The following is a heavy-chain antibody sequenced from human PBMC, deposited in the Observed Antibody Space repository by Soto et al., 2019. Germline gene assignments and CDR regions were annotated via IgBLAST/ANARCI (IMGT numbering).Heavy chain of an antibody. CDR1: GFTFSSYA. J-gene: IGHJ6*02. CDR2: ISGSGGST. CDR3: AKGITIFGVVIIDYYYGMDA. D-gene: IGHD3-3*01. V-gene: IGHV3-23*01. Sequence: GGSLRLSCAASGFTFSSYAMSWVRQAPGKGLEWVSAISGSGGSTYYADSVKGRFTISRDNSKNTLYLQMNSLRAEDTAVYYCAKGITIFGVVIIDYYYGMDAWGQGTTVTVSS.